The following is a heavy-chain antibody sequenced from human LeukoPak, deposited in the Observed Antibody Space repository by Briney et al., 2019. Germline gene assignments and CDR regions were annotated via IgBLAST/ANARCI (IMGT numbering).Heavy chain of an antibody. CDR2: ISSSGSTI. D-gene: IGHD4/OR15-4a*01. V-gene: IGHV3-48*03. CDR1: GFTFSSYE. J-gene: IGHJ4*02. CDR3: ARRAGAYSHPYDY. Sequence: GGSLRLSCAASGFTFSSYEMNWVRQAPGKGLEWVSYISSSGSTIYYADSVKGRFTISRDNSKNTLYLQMSSLRTEDTAVYYCARRAGAYSHPYDYWGQGTLVTVSS.